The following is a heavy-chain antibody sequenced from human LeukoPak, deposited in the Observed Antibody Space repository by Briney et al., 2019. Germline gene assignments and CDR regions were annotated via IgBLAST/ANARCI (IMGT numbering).Heavy chain of an antibody. J-gene: IGHJ3*01. CDR2: ISWNSGSL. V-gene: IGHV3-9*01. CDR1: GFTFDDYA. D-gene: IGHD4-23*01. CDR3: VKGGYGGNPGGALDA. Sequence: PGRSLRLSCAASGFTFDDYAMHWVRQAPGKGLEWVSCISWNSGSLDYAVSVKGRFTISRDDAKNSLYLQMDSLRAEDTALYFCVKGGYGGNPGGALDAWGQGAMVTVSS.